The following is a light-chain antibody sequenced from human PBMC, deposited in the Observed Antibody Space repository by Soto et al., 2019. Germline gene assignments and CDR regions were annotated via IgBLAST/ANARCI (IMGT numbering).Light chain of an antibody. V-gene: IGKV4-1*01. J-gene: IGKJ4*01. CDR2: WAS. Sequence: IVMTQSPDSLAVSLGERATINCRSSQSVLYSSNNKNYLAWYQQKPGQPPNLLIYWASTRESGVPDRFSGSGSGTDFTLTTSSLQAEDVTVYYCQQYYSTTLTFGGGTKVDIX. CDR3: QQYYSTTLT. CDR1: QSVLYSSNNKNY.